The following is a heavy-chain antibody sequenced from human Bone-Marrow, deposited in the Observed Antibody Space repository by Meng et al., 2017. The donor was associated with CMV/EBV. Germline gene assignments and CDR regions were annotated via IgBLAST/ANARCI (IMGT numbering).Heavy chain of an antibody. CDR1: GYSFTSYW. V-gene: IGHV5-51*01. CDR3: ARLDAVPVENYFDY. J-gene: IGHJ4*02. D-gene: IGHD3-9*01. Sequence: GGSLRLSCKGSGYSFTSYWIGWVRQMPGKGLEWMGIIYPGDSDTRYSPSFQGQVTISADKSISTAYLQWSSLKASDTAMYYCARLDAVPVENYFDYWGQGTLVTVSS. CDR2: IYPGDSDT.